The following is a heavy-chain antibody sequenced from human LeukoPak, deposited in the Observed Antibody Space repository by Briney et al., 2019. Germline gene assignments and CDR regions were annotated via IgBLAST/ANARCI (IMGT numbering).Heavy chain of an antibody. D-gene: IGHD3-9*01. Sequence: SETLSLTCTVSGGSISTYYWTWIRQPPGKGLEWIGYFYSSGSTNYNPSLKSRVTISVDTSKNQCSLKLSSVTAADTAVYYCGRAASDYDILTGYIPAPFDYWGQGTLVTVSS. CDR1: GGSISTYY. V-gene: IGHV4-59*01. CDR3: GRAASDYDILTGYIPAPFDY. CDR2: FYSSGST. J-gene: IGHJ4*02.